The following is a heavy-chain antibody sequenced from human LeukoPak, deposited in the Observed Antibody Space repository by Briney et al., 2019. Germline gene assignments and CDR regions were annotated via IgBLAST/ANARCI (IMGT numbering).Heavy chain of an antibody. CDR3: AKEIFLRT. J-gene: IGHJ5*02. CDR1: GFTFSSYA. Sequence: GGSLRLSCAASGFTFSSYAMNWVRQAPGKGLEWVSGISSSGGSTYYADSVKGRFTISRDKSNNTLYLQMNSLRVEDTAVYYYAKEIFLRTWGQGALVTVSS. CDR2: ISSSGGST. V-gene: IGHV3-23*01. D-gene: IGHD2/OR15-2a*01.